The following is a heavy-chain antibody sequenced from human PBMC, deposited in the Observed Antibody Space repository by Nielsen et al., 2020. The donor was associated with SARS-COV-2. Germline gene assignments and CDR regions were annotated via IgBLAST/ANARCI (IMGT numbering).Heavy chain of an antibody. CDR2: ISAYNGNT. CDR1: GYTFTTYG. Sequence: ASVKVSCKASGYTFTTYGFSWVRQAPGQGLEWMGWISAYNGNTDYAQKFQGRITMTTDTSTSTAYMELRSLRSDDTAVYYCARDSRRDGYNPLGYWGQGTLVTVSS. J-gene: IGHJ4*02. V-gene: IGHV1-18*01. D-gene: IGHD5-24*01. CDR3: ARDSRRDGYNPLGY.